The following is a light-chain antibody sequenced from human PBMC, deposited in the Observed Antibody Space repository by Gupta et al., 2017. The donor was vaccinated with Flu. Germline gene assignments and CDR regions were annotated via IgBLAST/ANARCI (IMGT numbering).Light chain of an antibody. V-gene: IGKV3-11*01. CDR3: QQCRTWPRT. Sequence: RATLSLSPGKRATLSCRASQSVINYLAWYQQKPGQAPRLLISDASNRATGIPVRFSGSGSGTDFTLTISILDAEDFAVYYCQQCRTWPRTFGQGTKVEIK. CDR1: QSVINY. J-gene: IGKJ1*01. CDR2: DAS.